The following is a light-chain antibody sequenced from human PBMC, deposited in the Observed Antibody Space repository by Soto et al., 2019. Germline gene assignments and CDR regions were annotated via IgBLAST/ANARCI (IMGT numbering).Light chain of an antibody. Sequence: DIQMTQSPSTLSASVGDRVTITCRASQSISSWLAWYQRKPGKAPKLLIYKASTLESGVPSRFRGSGSGTQFTLTISSLEADDFATYYCQQYNRYYTFGQGTKLEIK. CDR1: QSISSW. J-gene: IGKJ2*01. V-gene: IGKV1-5*03. CDR3: QQYNRYYT. CDR2: KAS.